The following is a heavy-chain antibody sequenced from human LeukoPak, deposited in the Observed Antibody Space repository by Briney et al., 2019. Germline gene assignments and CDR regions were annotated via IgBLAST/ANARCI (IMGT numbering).Heavy chain of an antibody. CDR1: GYTLTELS. CDR2: FDPEDGET. D-gene: IGHD2-2*02. CDR3: ATTKADIVVVPAAIRRGNWFDP. Sequence: ASVKVSCTVSGYTLTELSMHWVRQAPGKGPEWMGGFDPEDGETIYAQKFQGRVTMTEDTSTDTAYMELSSLRSEDTAVYYCATTKADIVVVPAAIRRGNWFDPWGQGTLVTVSS. V-gene: IGHV1-24*01. J-gene: IGHJ5*02.